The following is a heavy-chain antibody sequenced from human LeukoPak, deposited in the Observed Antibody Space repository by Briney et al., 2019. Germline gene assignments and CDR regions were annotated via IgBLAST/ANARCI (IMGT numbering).Heavy chain of an antibody. CDR3: ARVYQHYMDV. Sequence: PGGSLSPSCAASGFTSSSFEMNWLRQAPGKGLEWISYNSGGGETMYYADSVKGRFTISRDNARNSLYLQINSLRAEDTAVYYCARVYQHYMDVWGKGATVTVSS. CDR2: NSGGGETM. D-gene: IGHD2/OR15-2a*01. J-gene: IGHJ6*03. CDR1: GFTSSSFE. V-gene: IGHV3-48*03.